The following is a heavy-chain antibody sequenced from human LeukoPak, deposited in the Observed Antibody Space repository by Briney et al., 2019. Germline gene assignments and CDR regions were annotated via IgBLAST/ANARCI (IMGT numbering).Heavy chain of an antibody. J-gene: IGHJ4*02. CDR1: GFTFSSYA. CDR2: ISGSGGST. V-gene: IGHV3-23*01. D-gene: IGHD2-8*01. CDR3: AAQDIVLMVYAGNDY. Sequence: GGSLRLSCAASGFTFSSYAMSWVRQAPGKGLEWVSAISGSGGSTYYADSVKGRFTISRDNSKNTLYLQMNSLRAEGTAVYYCAAQDIVLMVYAGNDYWGQGTLVTVSS.